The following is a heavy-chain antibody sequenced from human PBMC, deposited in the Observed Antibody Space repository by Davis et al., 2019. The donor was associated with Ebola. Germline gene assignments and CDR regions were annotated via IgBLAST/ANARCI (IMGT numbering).Heavy chain of an antibody. CDR1: GFTFSSYW. D-gene: IGHD2-2*01. Sequence: GESLKISCAASGFTFSSYWMSWVRQAPGKGLEWVANIKQDGSEKYYVDSVKGRFTISRDNAKNSLYLQMNSLRAEDTAIYYCAVPNTTTKKHAFDMWGQGTMVTVST. CDR2: IKQDGSEK. J-gene: IGHJ3*02. CDR3: AVPNTTTKKHAFDM. V-gene: IGHV3-7*01.